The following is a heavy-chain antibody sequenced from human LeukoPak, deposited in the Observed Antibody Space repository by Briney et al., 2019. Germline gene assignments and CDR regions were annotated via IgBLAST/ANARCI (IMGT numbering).Heavy chain of an antibody. CDR3: ARPGMMDIDMGNFHY. CDR2: IYYSGST. V-gene: IGHV4-38-2*02. D-gene: IGHD5-18*01. J-gene: IGHJ4*02. CDR1: GYSISSGYY. Sequence: SETLSLTCTVSGYSISSGYYWGWIRQPPGKGLEWIGSIYYSGSTYYNPSLKSRVTISVDTSKNQFSLKLSSVTAADTAVYYCARPGMMDIDMGNFHYWGQGALVTVSS.